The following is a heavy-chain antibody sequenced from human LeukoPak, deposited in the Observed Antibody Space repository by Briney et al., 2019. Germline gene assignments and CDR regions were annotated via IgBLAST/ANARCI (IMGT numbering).Heavy chain of an antibody. V-gene: IGHV4-34*01. CDR3: ARGFQLNYYDSSGYLYDY. J-gene: IGHJ4*02. D-gene: IGHD3-22*01. CDR2: INHSGST. CDR1: GGSFSGYY. Sequence: SETLSLTCAVYGGSFSGYYWSWIRQPPGKGLEWIGEINHSGSTNYNPSLKSRVTISVDTSKNQFSLKLSSVTAADTAVYYCARGFQLNYYDSSGYLYDYWGRGTLVTVSS.